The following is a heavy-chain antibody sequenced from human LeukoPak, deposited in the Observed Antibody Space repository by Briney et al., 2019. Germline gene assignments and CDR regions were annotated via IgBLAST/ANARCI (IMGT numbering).Heavy chain of an antibody. CDR1: GFSFSSYT. J-gene: IGHJ4*02. CDR3: ASDASGSSLGY. V-gene: IGHV3-21*01. D-gene: IGHD6-13*01. Sequence: GGSLRLSCAASGFSFSSYTMNWVRQAPGKGLEWVSSIISTSTYVYYADSVKGRFTISRDNAKNSVFLQMNSLRDEDTAVYYCASDASGSSLGYWGQGTLVTVSS. CDR2: IISTSTYV.